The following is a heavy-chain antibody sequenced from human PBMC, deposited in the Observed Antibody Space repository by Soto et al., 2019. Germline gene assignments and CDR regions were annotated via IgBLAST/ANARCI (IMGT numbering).Heavy chain of an antibody. CDR1: GGTFSSYA. V-gene: IGHV1-18*01. CDR2: IIPIFGNT. D-gene: IGHD6-13*01. CDR3: ARDIAAAGTFDY. Sequence: ASVKVSCKASGGTFSSYAISWVRQAPGQGLEWMGGIIPIFGNTNYAQKLQGRVTMTTDTSTSTAYMELRSLRSDDTAVYYCARDIAAAGTFDYWGQGTLVTVSS. J-gene: IGHJ4*02.